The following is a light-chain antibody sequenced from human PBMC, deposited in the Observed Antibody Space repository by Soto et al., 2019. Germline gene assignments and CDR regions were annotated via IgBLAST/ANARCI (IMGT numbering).Light chain of an antibody. V-gene: IGLV1-40*01. J-gene: IGLJ2*01. CDR3: QSYDRSLSGVL. CDR1: SSNIGAGYD. Sequence: QSVLTQPPSVSGAPGQRVTISCTGSSSNIGAGYDVLWYQQLPGTAPKLLIYANIDRPSGVPDRFSGSKSGTSASLAITGLQAEDEADYYCQSYDRSLSGVLFGGGIKLTVL. CDR2: ANI.